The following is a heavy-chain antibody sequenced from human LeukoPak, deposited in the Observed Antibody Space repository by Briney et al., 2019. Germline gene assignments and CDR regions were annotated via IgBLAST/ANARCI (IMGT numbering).Heavy chain of an antibody. J-gene: IGHJ4*02. Sequence: PSETLSLTCTVSGGSISSSSHYWGWIRQPPGKGLEWIGNIYYSGSTHYNSSLKSRVTISVDTSKNQFSLKLSSVTAADTAVYYCASGQFDPYFDYWGQGTLVTVSS. CDR3: ASGQFDPYFDY. CDR2: IYYSGST. CDR1: GGSISSSSHY. D-gene: IGHD3-9*01. V-gene: IGHV4-39*07.